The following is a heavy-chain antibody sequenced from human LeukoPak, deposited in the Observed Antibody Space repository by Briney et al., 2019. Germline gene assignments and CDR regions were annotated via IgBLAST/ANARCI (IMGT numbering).Heavy chain of an antibody. D-gene: IGHD6-19*01. CDR1: GYTFSSYG. CDR2: ISAYNGNT. Sequence: ASVKVSCKASGYTFSSYGINWVRQAPGQGLEWMGWISAYNGNTKYAEKLQGRVTMTTDTSTSTAYMELRSLRSEDMAVYYCARGTLLRAVAGTLPTYYYYGMDVWGQGTTVTVSS. V-gene: IGHV1-18*03. CDR3: ARGTLLRAVAGTLPTYYYYGMDV. J-gene: IGHJ6*02.